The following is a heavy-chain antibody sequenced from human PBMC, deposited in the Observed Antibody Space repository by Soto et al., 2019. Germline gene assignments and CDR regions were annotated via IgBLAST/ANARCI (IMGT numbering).Heavy chain of an antibody. CDR2: IDPSDSYT. CDR3: ARLDLAAAGPYGMDV. V-gene: IGHV5-10-1*01. J-gene: IGHJ6*02. CDR1: GYSFTIYW. Sequence: PGESLKISCKGSGYSFTIYWISWVRQMPGKGLEWMGRIDPSDSYTNYSPSFQGHVTISADKSISTAYLQWSSLKASDTAMYYCARLDLAAAGPYGMDVWGQGTTVTVSS. D-gene: IGHD6-13*01.